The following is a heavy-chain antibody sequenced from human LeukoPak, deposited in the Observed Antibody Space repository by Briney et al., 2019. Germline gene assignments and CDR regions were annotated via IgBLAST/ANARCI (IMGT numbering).Heavy chain of an antibody. CDR2: IYYSGST. D-gene: IGHD5-24*01. CDR3: ARDEMATTRAFDI. Sequence: SETLSLTCTVSGGSISSYYWSWLRQPPGRGLEWIGYIYYSGSTNYNPSLKSRVTISVDTSQNQFSLKLSSVTAADTAVYYCARDEMATTRAFDIWGQGTMVTVSS. V-gene: IGHV4-59*01. J-gene: IGHJ3*02. CDR1: GGSISSYY.